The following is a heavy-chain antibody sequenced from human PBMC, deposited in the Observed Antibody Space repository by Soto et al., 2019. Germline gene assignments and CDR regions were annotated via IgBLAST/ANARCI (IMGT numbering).Heavy chain of an antibody. CDR2: ISGGGGSSPTI. CDR1: GFTFSSYD. CDR3: TRVAGVGDQDEY. Sequence: EVQLVESGGGLVQPGGSLRLSCAVSGFTFSSYDMNWVRQAPGKGLEWVSYISGGGGSSPTIYYADSVKGRFTISRDNAKNSLYLQMNSLRDEDTAVYYCTRVAGVGDQDEYWGQGTLVTVSS. J-gene: IGHJ4*02. V-gene: IGHV3-48*02. D-gene: IGHD1-26*01.